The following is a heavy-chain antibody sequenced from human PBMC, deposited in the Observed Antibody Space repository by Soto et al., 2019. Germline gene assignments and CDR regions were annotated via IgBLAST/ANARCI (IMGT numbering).Heavy chain of an antibody. Sequence: QVQLVQSGAEVRKPGSSVKVSCTASGGTFSSYPITWVRQSPGLGLEWMGRFIPILGIANYAQEFQGRVTLNADKSPSTAYMGLSSLTSEDTAVYYCARRAGAEDLWGQGTLVTVSS. CDR2: FIPILGIA. D-gene: IGHD1-26*01. CDR3: ARRAGAEDL. V-gene: IGHV1-69*02. CDR1: GGTFSSYP. J-gene: IGHJ5*02.